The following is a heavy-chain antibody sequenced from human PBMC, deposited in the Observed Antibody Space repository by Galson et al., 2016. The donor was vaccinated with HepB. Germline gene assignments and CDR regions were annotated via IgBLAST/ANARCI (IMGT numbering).Heavy chain of an antibody. CDR1: GFILSEYY. CDR2: TRNRARRYTT. V-gene: IGHV3-72*01. J-gene: IGHJ4*02. Sequence: SLRLSCAASGFILSEYYMDWVRQAPGTGLEWVGRTRNRARRYTTDYVPFVKGSFTISRDHSQNSVYLYMNGLKPEDTAVYYCAKSIRTDWNDLDYWGQGTLVTVSP. D-gene: IGHD1-1*01. CDR3: AKSIRTDWNDLDY.